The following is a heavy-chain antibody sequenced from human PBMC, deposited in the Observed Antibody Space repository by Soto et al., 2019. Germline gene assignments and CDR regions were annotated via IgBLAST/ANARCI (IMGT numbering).Heavy chain of an antibody. J-gene: IGHJ4*02. D-gene: IGHD4-4*01. CDR3: ARGMTTVTTLDY. CDR2: IYYSGSA. V-gene: IGHV4-61*06. Sequence: QPPGKGLEWIGYIYYSGSANYNPSLKSRVTISVDTSKNQFSLKLSSATAADTAVYYCARGMTTVTTLDYWGQGTLVTVSS.